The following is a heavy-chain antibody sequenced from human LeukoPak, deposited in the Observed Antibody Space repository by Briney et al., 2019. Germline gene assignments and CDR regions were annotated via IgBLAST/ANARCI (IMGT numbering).Heavy chain of an antibody. CDR2: IYYSGST. CDR1: GGSISISSYY. Sequence: SETLSLTCTVSGGSISISSYYWNWLRQPPGKGLEWIGYIYYSGSTNYHPSLKSRVTISVDTSKNQFSLKLSSVTAADTAVYYCARDEGCGGDCYSGPPGAFDIWGQGTIVTVSS. CDR3: ARDEGCGGDCYSGPPGAFDI. D-gene: IGHD2-21*01. V-gene: IGHV4-61*01. J-gene: IGHJ3*02.